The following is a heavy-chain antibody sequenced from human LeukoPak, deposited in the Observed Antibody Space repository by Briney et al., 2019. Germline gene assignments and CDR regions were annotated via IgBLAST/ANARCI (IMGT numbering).Heavy chain of an antibody. CDR1: GFTFSDYS. J-gene: IGHJ4*02. CDR3: ARDYKYAFDN. D-gene: IGHD5-24*01. V-gene: IGHV3-48*01. CDR2: IGIDSGNT. Sequence: GGSLRLSCAASGFTFSDYSTNWVRQAPGKGLEWISYIGIDSGNTNYADSVKGRFTISGDKAKNSLYLQMNSLRVEDTAVYYCARDYKYAFDNWGQETLVTVSS.